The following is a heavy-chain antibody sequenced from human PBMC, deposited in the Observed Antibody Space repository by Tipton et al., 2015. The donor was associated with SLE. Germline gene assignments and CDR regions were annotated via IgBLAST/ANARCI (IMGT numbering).Heavy chain of an antibody. J-gene: IGHJ6*02. Sequence: SLRLSCAASGFTFTSYWLHWVRQAPGKGLVWVSRINFDGSATDYADSVKGRFTISSDNAKNTLSLQMSRLSAEDTSLYYCARDLIGPMDVWGQGTTVTVSS. CDR3: ARDLIGPMDV. D-gene: IGHD3-16*02. V-gene: IGHV3-74*01. CDR2: INFDGSAT. CDR1: GFTFTSYW.